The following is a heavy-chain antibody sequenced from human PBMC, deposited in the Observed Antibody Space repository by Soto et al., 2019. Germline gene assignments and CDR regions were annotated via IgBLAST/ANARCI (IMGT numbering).Heavy chain of an antibody. J-gene: IGHJ4*02. D-gene: IGHD4-17*01. CDR1: GFTVGSAY. Sequence: VQLVESGGGLVLRGESLRLSCAASGFTVGSAYMSWVRQAPGKGLEWVAGIYSGGNTYYADSVKGRFTISRDTSKTRLYLQMNSLRAEDAAIYYCARDPWVGDIGDYWGQGTLVTVSS. V-gene: IGHV3-66*01. CDR2: IYSGGNT. CDR3: ARDPWVGDIGDY.